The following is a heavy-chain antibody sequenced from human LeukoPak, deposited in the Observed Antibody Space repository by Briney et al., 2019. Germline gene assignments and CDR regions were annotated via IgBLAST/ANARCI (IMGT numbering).Heavy chain of an antibody. D-gene: IGHD2-2*01. J-gene: IGHJ5*02. CDR2: ISSSSSYT. CDR3: ARVPYDCSSTSCYPNWFDP. Sequence: PGGSLRLSCAASGFTFSDYYMSWIRQAPGKGVEWVSYISSSSSYTNYADSVKGRFTISRDNAKNSLYLQMNSLRAEDTAVYYCARVPYDCSSTSCYPNWFDPWGQGTLVTVSS. V-gene: IGHV3-11*05. CDR1: GFTFSDYY.